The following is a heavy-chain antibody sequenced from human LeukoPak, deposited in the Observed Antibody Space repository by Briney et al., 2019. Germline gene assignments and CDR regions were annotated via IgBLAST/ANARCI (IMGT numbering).Heavy chain of an antibody. Sequence: PSETLSLTCTVSGGSISSYYWSWIRQPPGKGLEWIGYIYYSGSTNYNPSLKSRVTISVDTSKNQISLKLNSVTAADTAVYYCATWGIAVARTFDYWGQGTLVTVST. D-gene: IGHD6-19*01. J-gene: IGHJ4*02. CDR1: GGSISSYY. V-gene: IGHV4-59*08. CDR3: ATWGIAVARTFDY. CDR2: IYYSGST.